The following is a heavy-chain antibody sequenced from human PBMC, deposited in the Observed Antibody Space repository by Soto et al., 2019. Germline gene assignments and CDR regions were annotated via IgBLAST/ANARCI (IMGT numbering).Heavy chain of an antibody. CDR1: GFTFSSYS. V-gene: IGHV3-21*01. D-gene: IGHD2-2*03. CDR3: ARGGGYCSSTSCFKKSYGMDV. CDR2: ISSSSSYI. J-gene: IGHJ6*02. Sequence: EVQLVESGGGLVKPGGSLRLSCAASGFTFSSYSMNWVRQAPGKGLEWVSSISSSSSYIYYADSVKGRFTISRDNAKNSPYLQMNSLRAEATAVYYCARGGGYCSSTSCFKKSYGMDVWGQGTTVTVSS.